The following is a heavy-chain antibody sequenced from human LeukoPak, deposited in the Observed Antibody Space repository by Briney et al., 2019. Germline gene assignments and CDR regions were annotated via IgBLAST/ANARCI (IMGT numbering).Heavy chain of an antibody. J-gene: IGHJ4*02. Sequence: ASVKVSCKASGGTFSSYAISWVRQAPGQGLEWMGGIIPIFGTANYAQKFQGRVTITADGSTSTAYMELSSLRSEDTAVFYCAGSLKFITMIPHYWGQGTLVTVSS. V-gene: IGHV1-69*13. CDR2: IIPIFGTA. CDR1: GGTFSSYA. CDR3: AGSLKFITMIPHY. D-gene: IGHD3-22*01.